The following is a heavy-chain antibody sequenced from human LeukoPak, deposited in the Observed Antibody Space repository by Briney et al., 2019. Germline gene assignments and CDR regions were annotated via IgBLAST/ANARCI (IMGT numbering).Heavy chain of an antibody. Sequence: PSETLSLTCTVSGGSISSYYWSWIRQPAGKGLEWIGRIYTSGSTNYNPSLKSRVTMSVDTSKNQFSLKLSSVTAADTAVYYCARVYHYDFWSADYYYYMDVWGKGTTVTVSS. CDR2: IYTSGST. CDR1: GGSISSYY. CDR3: ARVYHYDFWSADYYYYMDV. D-gene: IGHD3-3*01. J-gene: IGHJ6*03. V-gene: IGHV4-4*07.